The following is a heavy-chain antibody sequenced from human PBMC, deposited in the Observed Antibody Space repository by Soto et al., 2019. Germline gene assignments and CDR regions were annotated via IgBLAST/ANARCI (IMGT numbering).Heavy chain of an antibody. D-gene: IGHD2-2*02. V-gene: IGHV4-31*03. Sequence: SETLSLTCTVSGGSISSAAYYWSWIRQHPGKGLEWIGYISHSGSTYYNPSLKSRVIISVDTSKNQFSLSLTSVTAADTAVYYWAREYTYGSNFFDCWGQGALVTVS. J-gene: IGHJ4*02. CDR1: GGSISSAAYY. CDR3: AREYTYGSNFFDC. CDR2: ISHSGST.